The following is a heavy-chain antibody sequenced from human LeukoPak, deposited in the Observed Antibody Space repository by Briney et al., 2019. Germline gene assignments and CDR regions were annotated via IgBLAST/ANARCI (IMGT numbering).Heavy chain of an antibody. CDR3: AREGHAAAGQGSFDY. V-gene: IGHV4-59*12. CDR2: IYYSGST. Sequence: PSETLSLTCTVSGGSISSYYWSWIRQPPGKGLEWIGYIYYSGSTNYNPSLKSQVTISVDTSKNQFSLKLSSVTAADTAVYYCAREGHAAAGQGSFDYWGQGTLVTVSS. J-gene: IGHJ4*02. CDR1: GGSISSYY. D-gene: IGHD6-13*01.